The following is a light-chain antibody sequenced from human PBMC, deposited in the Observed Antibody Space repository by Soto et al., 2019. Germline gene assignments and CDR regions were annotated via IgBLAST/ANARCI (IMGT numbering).Light chain of an antibody. CDR3: QQYGRSPWT. Sequence: EIVLTQSPGTLSLSPGERATLSCRASQSVSSNYLAWYQQKPGQAPRLLIYGASTRATGIPDRFSGSGSGTDFTLTVSRLEPEDFAVYYCQQYGRSPWTFGQGTKVAIK. V-gene: IGKV3-20*01. CDR1: QSVSSNY. CDR2: GAS. J-gene: IGKJ1*01.